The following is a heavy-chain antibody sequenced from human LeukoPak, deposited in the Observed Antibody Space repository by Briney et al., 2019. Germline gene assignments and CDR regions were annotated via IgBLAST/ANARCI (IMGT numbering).Heavy chain of an antibody. CDR3: ARVVDYDFWSGYYYYYGMDV. J-gene: IGHJ6*02. Sequence: ASVTVSCKASGYTFTIYDINWVRQATGQGLEWMGWMNPNSGNTGYAQKFQGRVTMTRNTSISTAYMELSSLRSEDTAVYYCARVVDYDFWSGYYYYYGMDVWGQGTTVTVSS. V-gene: IGHV1-8*01. D-gene: IGHD3-3*01. CDR2: MNPNSGNT. CDR1: GYTFTIYD.